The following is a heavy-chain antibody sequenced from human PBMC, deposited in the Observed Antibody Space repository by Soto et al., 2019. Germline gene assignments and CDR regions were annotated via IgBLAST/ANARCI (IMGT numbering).Heavy chain of an antibody. D-gene: IGHD6-13*01. CDR2: ISSSSSYI. V-gene: IGHV3-21*01. CDR3: ARDFIAAAGSPFDY. J-gene: IGHJ4*02. Sequence: GGSLRLSCAASGFTFSRYSMNWVRQAPGKGLEWVSSISSSSSYIYYADSVKGRFTISRDNAKNSLYLQMNSLRAEDTAVYYCARDFIAAAGSPFDYWGQGTLVTVSS. CDR1: GFTFSRYS.